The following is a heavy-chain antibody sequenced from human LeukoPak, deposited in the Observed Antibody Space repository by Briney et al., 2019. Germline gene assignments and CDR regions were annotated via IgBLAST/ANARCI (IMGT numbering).Heavy chain of an antibody. D-gene: IGHD1-1*01. CDR3: GGAGTNFDY. CDR2: IYYSGST. J-gene: IGHJ4*02. Sequence: SETLSLTCTVSGGSISSSSYYWGWIRQPPGKGLEWIGSIYYSGSTYYDPSLKSRVTISVDTSKNQCSLKLSAVTAADTAVYYCGGAGTNFDYWGQGTLVTVSS. CDR1: GGSISSSSYY. V-gene: IGHV4-39*07.